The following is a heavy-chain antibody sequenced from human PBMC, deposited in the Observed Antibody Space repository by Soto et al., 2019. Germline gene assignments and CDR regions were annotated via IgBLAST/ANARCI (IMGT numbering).Heavy chain of an antibody. Sequence: ASVKVSCKASGYTFTSYGISWVRQAPGQGLEWMGWISAYNGNTNYAQKLQGRVTMTTDTSTSTAYMELRSLGSDDTAVYYCAREGAYGDYPYYYYGMDVWGQGTTVTVSS. CDR3: AREGAYGDYPYYYYGMDV. D-gene: IGHD4-17*01. CDR1: GYTFTSYG. CDR2: ISAYNGNT. V-gene: IGHV1-18*04. J-gene: IGHJ6*02.